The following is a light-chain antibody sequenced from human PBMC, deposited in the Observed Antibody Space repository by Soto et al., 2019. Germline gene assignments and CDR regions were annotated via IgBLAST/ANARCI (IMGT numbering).Light chain of an antibody. CDR1: QSVDSNY. CDR3: QQRSNWPLT. CDR2: DAS. Sequence: EIVLTQSPDTLSLSPGERATLSCRASQSVDSNYLAWYQQKPGQAPRVLIYDASIRATGIPDRFSGSGSGTDFTLTISSLEPEDFAVYYCQQRSNWPLTFGGGTKVDIK. J-gene: IGKJ4*01. V-gene: IGKV3D-20*02.